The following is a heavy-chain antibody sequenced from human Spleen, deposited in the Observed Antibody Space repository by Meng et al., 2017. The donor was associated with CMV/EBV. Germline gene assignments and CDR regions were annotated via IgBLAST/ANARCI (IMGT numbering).Heavy chain of an antibody. CDR3: ASGFSYSGSY. J-gene: IGHJ4*02. CDR1: GFTFSSYG. CDR2: IRYDGSNK. Sequence: QVQLVESGGGVVQPGGSLRLSCAASGFTFSSYGMHWVRQAPGKGLEWVAFIRYDGSNKYYADSVKGRFTITRDNSKNTLYLQMNSLRAEDTAVYYCASGFSYSGSYWGQGTLVTVSS. V-gene: IGHV3-30*02. D-gene: IGHD1-26*01.